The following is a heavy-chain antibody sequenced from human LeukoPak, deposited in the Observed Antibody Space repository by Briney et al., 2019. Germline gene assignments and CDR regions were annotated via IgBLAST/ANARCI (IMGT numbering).Heavy chain of an antibody. CDR1: GYSFTSYW. V-gene: IGHV5-51*01. D-gene: IGHD5-24*01. CDR2: IYPGDPDT. Sequence: GESLKISCKGSGYSFTSYWIGWVRQMPGKGLEWMGIIYPGDPDTRYSPSFQGQVTISADKSISTAYLQWSSLKASDTAMYYCARHKNLAYGHKDYYYYGMDVWGQGTTVTVSS. J-gene: IGHJ6*02. CDR3: ARHKNLAYGHKDYYYYGMDV.